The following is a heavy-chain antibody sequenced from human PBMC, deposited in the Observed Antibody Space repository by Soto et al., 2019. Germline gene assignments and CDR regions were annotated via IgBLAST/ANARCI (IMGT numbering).Heavy chain of an antibody. V-gene: IGHV4-34*01. Sequence: SETLSLTCAVYGGSFSGYYCSWIRQPPGKGLEWIGEINHSGSTNYNPSLKSRVTISVDTSKNQFSLKLSSVTAADTAVYYCARGPGIRFLEWLSQYNWFDPWGQGTLVTVSS. CDR2: INHSGST. D-gene: IGHD3-3*01. CDR3: ARGPGIRFLEWLSQYNWFDP. J-gene: IGHJ5*02. CDR1: GGSFSGYY.